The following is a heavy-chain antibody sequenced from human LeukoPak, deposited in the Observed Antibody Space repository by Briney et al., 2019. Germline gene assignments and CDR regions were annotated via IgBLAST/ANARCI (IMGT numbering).Heavy chain of an antibody. CDR2: INPNSGGT. Sequence: GASVKVSCKASGYTFTCYYMHWVRQAPGQGLEWMGWINPNSGGTNYAQKFQGRVTMTRDTSISTAYMELSRLRSDDTAVYYCARGKTGSGSYYEAYYMDVWGKGTTVTVSS. J-gene: IGHJ6*03. V-gene: IGHV1-2*02. CDR3: ARGKTGSGSYYEAYYMDV. CDR1: GYTFTCYY. D-gene: IGHD3-10*01.